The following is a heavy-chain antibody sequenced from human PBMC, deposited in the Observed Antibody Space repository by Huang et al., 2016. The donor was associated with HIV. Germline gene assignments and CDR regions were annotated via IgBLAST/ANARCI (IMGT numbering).Heavy chain of an antibody. V-gene: IGHV4-39*01. Sequence: QLQLQESGPGLVKPSETLSLTCTVSGGSISSSSYYWGWIRQPPGKGLEWIGTMYYRGSPYYTPSLKGRVTISVDTSKNQFSLKLSSVTAADTAVYYCARHERWAMVRGVPQWGFDYWGQGTLVTVSS. J-gene: IGHJ4*02. CDR2: MYYRGSP. CDR1: GGSISSSSYY. D-gene: IGHD3-10*01. CDR3: ARHERWAMVRGVPQWGFDY.